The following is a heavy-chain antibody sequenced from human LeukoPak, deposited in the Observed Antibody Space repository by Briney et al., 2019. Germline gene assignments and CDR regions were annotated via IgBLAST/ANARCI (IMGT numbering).Heavy chain of an antibody. V-gene: IGHV4-4*07. Sequence: SETLSLTCTVSGGSISSYYWSWIRQPAGKGLEWIGRIYTSGSTNYNPSLKSRVTMSVDTSKNQFSLKLSSVTAADTAVYYCARRQLWHEIDAFDIWGQGTMVTVSS. D-gene: IGHD5-18*01. CDR3: ARRQLWHEIDAFDI. CDR2: IYTSGST. CDR1: GGSISSYY. J-gene: IGHJ3*02.